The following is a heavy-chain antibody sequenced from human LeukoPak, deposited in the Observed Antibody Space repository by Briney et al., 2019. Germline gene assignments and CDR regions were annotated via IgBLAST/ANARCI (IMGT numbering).Heavy chain of an antibody. J-gene: IGHJ4*02. CDR3: AKGSSSGWPYFFDY. Sequence: GGSLRLSCAASGFTFSNYAMSWVRQAPGKGLEWFSAISGGSGSSTYFADAVKGRFTISRDNSKTTLYLEMNSLRAEDTAVYYCAKGSSSGWPYFFDYWGQGTLVTVSS. V-gene: IGHV3-23*01. CDR2: ISGGSGSST. CDR1: GFTFSNYA. D-gene: IGHD6-19*01.